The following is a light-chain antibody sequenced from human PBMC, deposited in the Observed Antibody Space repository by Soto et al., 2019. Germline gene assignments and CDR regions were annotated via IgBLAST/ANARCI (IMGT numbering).Light chain of an antibody. V-gene: IGKV2-28*01. CDR3: MQALQPPYT. CDR1: QSLLYENGYTY. CDR2: LGS. Sequence: DIVMTQSPLSLPVTPGEPASISCRSSQSLLYENGYTYFDWYVQKPGQPPQLLIYLGSNRPSGVXDXXSGSVSGTDLTLNISRVETGDVGVYYCMQALQPPYTFGQGTELEIK. J-gene: IGKJ2*01.